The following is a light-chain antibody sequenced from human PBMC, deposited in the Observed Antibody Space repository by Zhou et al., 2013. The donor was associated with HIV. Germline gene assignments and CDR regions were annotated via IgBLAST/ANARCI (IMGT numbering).Light chain of an antibody. CDR1: QSITNY. V-gene: IGKV1-33*01. Sequence: DIQMTQSPSSLSASVGDRVTIPCRASQSITNYLNWYQQKPGKAPKLLIYDASNLETGVPSRFSGSGSGTDFTFTISSLQPEDIATYYCQQYDNLPRPPITFGQGTRLEIK. CDR2: DAS. CDR3: QQYDNLPRPPIT. J-gene: IGKJ5*01.